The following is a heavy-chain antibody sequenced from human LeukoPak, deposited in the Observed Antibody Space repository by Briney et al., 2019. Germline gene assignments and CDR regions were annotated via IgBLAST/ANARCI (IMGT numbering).Heavy chain of an antibody. J-gene: IGHJ5*02. CDR1: GFTFSDYA. V-gene: IGHV3-30*09. CDR2: ISYDGDYD. Sequence: PGGSLRLSCAASGFTFSDYAMHWVRQAPGTGLEWVAVISYDGDYDYYADSVKGRFAISRDNSKNTLYLQMNSLRAEDTAVYYCAKDGTGGVTCGVRCNWFDPWGQGTLVTVSS. D-gene: IGHD1-1*01. CDR3: AKDGTGGVTCGVRCNWFDP.